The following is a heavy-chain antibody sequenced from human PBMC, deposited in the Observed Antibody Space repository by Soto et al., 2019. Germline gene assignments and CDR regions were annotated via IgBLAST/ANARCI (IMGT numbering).Heavy chain of an antibody. CDR2: IKSKTDGGKT. CDR3: PTADTMILVVIPX. J-gene: IGHJ4*02. Sequence: GGSLRLSFAASGFTFSNAGMSWVRQAPGKGLEWVGSIKSKTDGGKTDYAAPVKGRFTISRDDSKNTLYLQMKSLKTEDTAVYYCPTADTMILVVIPXWGQGTPVTVSX. CDR1: GFTFSNAG. V-gene: IGHV3-15*01. D-gene: IGHD3-22*01.